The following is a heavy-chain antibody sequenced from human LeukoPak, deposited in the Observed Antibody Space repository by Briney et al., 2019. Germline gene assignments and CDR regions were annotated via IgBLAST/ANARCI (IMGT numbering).Heavy chain of an antibody. Sequence: GGSLRLSCAATGFTFSSFAMRWVRQAPGKGLEWVSSISGNGVGTYYADSVKGRFTISRDNSKNSLNLQMNSLRVEDTAVYYCAKRGSTTYHFDSWGQGTLVTVSS. J-gene: IGHJ4*02. D-gene: IGHD2-2*01. V-gene: IGHV3-23*01. CDR1: GFTFSSFA. CDR3: AKRGSTTYHFDS. CDR2: ISGNGVGT.